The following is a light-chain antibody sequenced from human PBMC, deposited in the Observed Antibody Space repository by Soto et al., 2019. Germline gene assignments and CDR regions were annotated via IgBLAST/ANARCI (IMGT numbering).Light chain of an antibody. V-gene: IGLV1-47*01. CDR2: RNY. J-gene: IGLJ3*02. CDR3: ASWDDSLSGWV. CDR1: SSNIGDNY. Sequence: QSVLTQPPSASGTPGQRVTISCSGSSSNIGDNYVYWYQQLTGTAPKLLIYRNYQRPSGVPDRFSGSKSGTSASLAISGLRSEDEADYYCASWDDSLSGWVFGGGTKVTVL.